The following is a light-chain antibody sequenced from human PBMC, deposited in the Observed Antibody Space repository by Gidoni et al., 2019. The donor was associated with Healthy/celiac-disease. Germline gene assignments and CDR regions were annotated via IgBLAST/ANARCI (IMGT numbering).Light chain of an antibody. J-gene: IGKJ1*01. CDR2: GAS. Sequence: EIVLTQSPGTLSLSPGERATLSCRVSQSVSSSYLAWYQQTPGQAPRLLIYGASSRATGIPDRFSGSGSGTDFTLTISRLEPEDFAVYYCQQYGSSPRTFGQGTKVEIK. V-gene: IGKV3-20*01. CDR1: QSVSSSY. CDR3: QQYGSSPRT.